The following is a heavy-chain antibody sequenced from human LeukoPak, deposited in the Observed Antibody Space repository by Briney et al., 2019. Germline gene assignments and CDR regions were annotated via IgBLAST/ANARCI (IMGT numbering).Heavy chain of an antibody. CDR1: GYTFTGYY. J-gene: IGHJ4*02. Sequence: ASVKVSCKASGYTFTGYYMHWVRQAPGQGLEWMGWINPNSGGTNYAQKFQGRVTMTRDTSISTAYMELSRLRSDDTAVYYCARALLRFLEWSPDYWGQGTLVTVCS. V-gene: IGHV1-2*02. D-gene: IGHD3-3*01. CDR2: INPNSGGT. CDR3: ARALLRFLEWSPDY.